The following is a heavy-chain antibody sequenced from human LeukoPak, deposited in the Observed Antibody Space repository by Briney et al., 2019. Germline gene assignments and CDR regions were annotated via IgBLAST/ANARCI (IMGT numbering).Heavy chain of an antibody. CDR2: IYYSGST. J-gene: IGHJ4*02. Sequence: SETLSLTCTVSGGSISSGGYYWSWIRQHPGKGLEWIGYIYYSGSTYYNPSLKSRVTISVDTSKNQFSLKLSSATAADTAVYYCAASGVIALQYFDYWGQGTLVTVSS. V-gene: IGHV4-31*03. CDR3: AASGVIALQYFDY. D-gene: IGHD3-16*02. CDR1: GGSISSGGYY.